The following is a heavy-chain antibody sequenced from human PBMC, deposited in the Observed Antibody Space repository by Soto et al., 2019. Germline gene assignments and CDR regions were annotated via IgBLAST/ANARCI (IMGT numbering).Heavy chain of an antibody. Sequence: QVQLVQSGAEMKKPGSSVKVSCQSSGGTFNTYAMNWVRQAPGQGPERMGDISPMFGAANYAPKFQGRVTIHADESTGTSYMQLSSLTSEDTALYFCAREVQVHTPAFVYWGQGTLVTVSS. CDR3: AREVQVHTPAFVY. J-gene: IGHJ4*02. CDR2: ISPMFGAA. CDR1: GGTFNTYA. D-gene: IGHD3-10*01. V-gene: IGHV1-69*19.